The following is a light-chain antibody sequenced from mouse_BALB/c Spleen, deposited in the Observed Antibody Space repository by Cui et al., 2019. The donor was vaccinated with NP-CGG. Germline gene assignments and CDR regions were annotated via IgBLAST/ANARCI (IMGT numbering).Light chain of an antibody. CDR1: TGAVTNSNY. J-gene: IGLJ1*01. V-gene: IGLV1*01. CDR3: ALWYSNHWV. CDR2: GTN. Sequence: HAVVSQRSALTPPPGETVTLTCRSSTGAVTNSNYANWVQEKPDHLFTGLIGGTNNRAPGVPARFSGSLIGDKAALTITGAQTEDEAIYFCALWYSNHWVFGGGTKLTVL.